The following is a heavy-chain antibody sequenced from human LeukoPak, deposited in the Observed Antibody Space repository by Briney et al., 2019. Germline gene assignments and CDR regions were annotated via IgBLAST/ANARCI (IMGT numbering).Heavy chain of an antibody. CDR1: GFTFSSYG. Sequence: GRSLRLSCAASGFTFSSYGMHWVRQAPGKGLEWVALIWYDGSNKYYADSVKGRFTISRDNSKNTLFLQMTSLRAEDTAVYYCAREPSQNWFDPWGQGTLVTVSS. CDR3: AREPSQNWFDP. CDR2: IWYDGSNK. V-gene: IGHV3-33*08. J-gene: IGHJ5*02.